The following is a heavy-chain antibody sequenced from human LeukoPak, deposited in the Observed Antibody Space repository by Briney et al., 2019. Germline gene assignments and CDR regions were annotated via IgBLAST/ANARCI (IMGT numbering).Heavy chain of an antibody. V-gene: IGHV3-74*01. CDR3: ATSLGPLTEY. CDR2: INSGGSGT. Sequence: GGSLRLSCAASGFAFSSNWMHWVRQTPGKGLVWVSRINSGGSGTSYADSVEGRFTISRDNAKNTLYLEMNSLKGEDTAVYYCATSLGPLTEYWGQGTLVTVSS. J-gene: IGHJ4*02. D-gene: IGHD7-27*01. CDR1: GFAFSSNW.